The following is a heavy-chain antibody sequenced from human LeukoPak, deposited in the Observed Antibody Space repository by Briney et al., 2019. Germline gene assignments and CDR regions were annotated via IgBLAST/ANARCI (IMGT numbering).Heavy chain of an antibody. D-gene: IGHD3-22*01. Sequence: PSETLSLTCTVSGGSISSYYWSWIRQPPGKGLEGIGYIYYSGSTYYNPSLKSRVTISVDTSKNQFSLKLSSVTAADTAVYYCARGTYDSSGYYYGYYFDYWGQGTLVTVSS. J-gene: IGHJ4*02. CDR1: GGSISSYY. CDR3: ARGTYDSSGYYYGYYFDY. CDR2: IYYSGST. V-gene: IGHV4-59*08.